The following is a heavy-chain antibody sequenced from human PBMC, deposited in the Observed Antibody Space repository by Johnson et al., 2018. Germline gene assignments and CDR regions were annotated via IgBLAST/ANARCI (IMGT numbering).Heavy chain of an antibody. J-gene: IGHJ6*02. CDR1: GFTFSSYS. CDR3: ALTQGYCRSTSCLTLYGMDG. Sequence: VQLVQSGGGLVKPGGSLRLSCAASGFTFSSYSMNWVRQAPGKGLEWVSSISSSSSYIYYADSVKGRFTISRDNAKNSLYLQMNSLRAEDTAVYYCALTQGYCRSTSCLTLYGMDGWGQGTTVTVSS. CDR2: ISSSSSYI. V-gene: IGHV3-21*01. D-gene: IGHD2-2*01.